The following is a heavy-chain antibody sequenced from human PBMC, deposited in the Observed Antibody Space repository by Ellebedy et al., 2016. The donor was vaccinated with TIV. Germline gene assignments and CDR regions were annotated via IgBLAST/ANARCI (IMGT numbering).Heavy chain of an antibody. CDR1: GGSISSSSYY. CDR3: AGLGALWG. Sequence: GSLRLXXTVSGGSISSSSYYWGWIRQPPGKGLEWIGSIYYSGSTYYNPSLKSRVTISVDTSKNQFSLKLSSVTAADTAVYYCAGLGALWGWGQGTLVTVSS. D-gene: IGHD2-21*01. CDR2: IYYSGST. J-gene: IGHJ4*02. V-gene: IGHV4-39*07.